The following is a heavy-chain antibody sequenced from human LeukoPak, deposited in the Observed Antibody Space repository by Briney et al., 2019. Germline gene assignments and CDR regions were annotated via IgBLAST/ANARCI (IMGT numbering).Heavy chain of an antibody. Sequence: ASVKVSCKASGYTFTSYGISWVRQAPGQGLEWMGWISVYNGNTNYAQKFQGRVTMTTDTSTSTAHMELRNLRSDDTAVYYCARQGYSGHSQGAADYWGQGTLVTVSS. CDR1: GYTFTSYG. J-gene: IGHJ4*02. CDR2: ISVYNGNT. CDR3: ARQGYSGHSQGAADY. V-gene: IGHV1-18*01. D-gene: IGHD4-23*01.